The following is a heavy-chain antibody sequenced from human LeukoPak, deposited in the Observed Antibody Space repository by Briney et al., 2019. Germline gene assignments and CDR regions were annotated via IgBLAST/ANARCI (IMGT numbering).Heavy chain of an antibody. CDR3: AKDRAAAFDY. V-gene: IGHV3-30*02. CDR1: GFTFSSYG. Sequence: EGSLRLSCAASGFTFSSYGMHWVRQAAGKGLEWVAFIRYDGTNKYYADSVKGRFTISRDNSKNTLYLQMNSLRAEDTAVYYCAKDRAAAFDYWGQGTLVTVSS. D-gene: IGHD2-15*01. CDR2: IRYDGTNK. J-gene: IGHJ4*02.